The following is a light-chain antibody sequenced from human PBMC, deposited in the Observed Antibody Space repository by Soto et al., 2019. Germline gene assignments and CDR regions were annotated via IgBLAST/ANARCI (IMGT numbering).Light chain of an antibody. CDR3: QQYGSSPPVT. V-gene: IGKV3-20*01. J-gene: IGKJ1*01. CDR2: DAA. CDR1: QSVSSSY. Sequence: EIVLTQSPGTLSLSPGERATLSCRASQSVSSSYLSWYQQKPGQAPRLLIYDAASRATGIPDRFSGSGSGTDFSLTISRLEPEDFAAYYCQQYGSSPPVTFGQGTKVDIK.